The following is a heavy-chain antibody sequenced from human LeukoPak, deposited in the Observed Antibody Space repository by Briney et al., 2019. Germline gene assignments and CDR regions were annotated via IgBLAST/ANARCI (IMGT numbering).Heavy chain of an antibody. J-gene: IGHJ4*02. D-gene: IGHD6-6*01. CDR1: GFTFHDHA. CDR3: AKGPIYSSLSLFDY. V-gene: IGHV3-9*03. CDR2: ISWNGGTI. Sequence: GRSLSLSCAASGFTFHDHAMHWVRQAPGKGLEWVSGISWNGGTIDYADSVKGRFTISRDNAKNSLYLQMNSLRPEDMALYYCAKGPIYSSLSLFDYWGQGILVAVSS.